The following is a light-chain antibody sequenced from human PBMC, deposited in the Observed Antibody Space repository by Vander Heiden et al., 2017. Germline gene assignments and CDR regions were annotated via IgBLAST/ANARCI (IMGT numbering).Light chain of an antibody. J-gene: IGLJ2*01. CDR2: DVS. Sequence: QSALPQPASVSGSPGQSITISCTGTSSDVGGYNYVSWYQQHPGKAPKLMMYDVSNRPSGVSNRFSGSKSGNTDSLTISGLQAEDEADDYCSSYTSSSTRVFGGGTKL. CDR3: SSYTSSSTRV. V-gene: IGLV2-14*01. CDR1: SSDVGGYNY.